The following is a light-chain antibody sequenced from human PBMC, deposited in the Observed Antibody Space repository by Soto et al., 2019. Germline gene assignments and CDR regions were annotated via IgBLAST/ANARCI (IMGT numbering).Light chain of an antibody. Sequence: DIQMTKSPSTLSASVGDRDTITCRASQRISSWLAWYQQKPGKAPNLLIYDASSLESGVPSRFSGSGSGTEFTLTISSLQPEDVATYYCQKYNSAPRTFGGGTKVDIK. CDR2: DAS. J-gene: IGKJ4*01. CDR1: QRISSW. CDR3: QKYNSAPRT. V-gene: IGKV1-5*01.